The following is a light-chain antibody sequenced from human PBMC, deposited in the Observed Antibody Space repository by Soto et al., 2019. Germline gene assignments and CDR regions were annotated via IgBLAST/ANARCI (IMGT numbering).Light chain of an antibody. V-gene: IGKV1-5*03. J-gene: IGKJ1*01. CDR2: KAS. CDR3: QHYNSYSEE. CDR1: QTISSW. Sequence: DIQLTQSPSTLSGSVGDRVTITCLASQTISSWLAWYQQKPGKAPKLLIYKASTLKSGVPSRFSGSGSGTAFTLTISSLQPDDFETYYCQHYNSYSEEFSQGTNVEL.